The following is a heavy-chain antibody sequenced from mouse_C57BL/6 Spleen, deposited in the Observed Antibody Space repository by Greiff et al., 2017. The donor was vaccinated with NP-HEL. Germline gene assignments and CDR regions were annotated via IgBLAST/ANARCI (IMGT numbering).Heavy chain of an antibody. D-gene: IGHD1-1*01. V-gene: IGHV1-22*01. J-gene: IGHJ1*03. CDR2: INPNNGGT. CDR3: ASSYYYGSSYLGWYFDV. CDR1: GYTFTDYN. Sequence: EVNLVESGPELVKPGASVKMSCKASGYTFTDYNMHWVKQSHGKSLEWIGYINPNNGGTSYNQKFKGKATLTVNKSSSTAYMELRSLTSEDSAVYYCASSYYYGSSYLGWYFDVWGTGTTVTVSS.